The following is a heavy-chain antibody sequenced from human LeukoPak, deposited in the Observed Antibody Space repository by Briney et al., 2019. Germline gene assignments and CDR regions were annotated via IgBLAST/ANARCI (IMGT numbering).Heavy chain of an antibody. Sequence: PSGTLSFTCAVSGGSISSSNWWSWVRQPPGKGLEWIGYIYYSGSTNYNPSLKSRVTISVDTSKNQFSLKLSSVTAADTAVYYCAREGTLIAAGGFDYWGQGTLVTVSS. D-gene: IGHD6-13*01. CDR1: GGSISSSNW. J-gene: IGHJ4*02. V-gene: IGHV4-4*02. CDR2: IYYSGST. CDR3: AREGTLIAAGGFDY.